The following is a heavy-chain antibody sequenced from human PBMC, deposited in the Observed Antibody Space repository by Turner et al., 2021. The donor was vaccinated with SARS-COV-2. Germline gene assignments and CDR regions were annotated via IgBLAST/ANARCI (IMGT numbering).Heavy chain of an antibody. V-gene: IGHV3-30-3*01. J-gene: IGHJ4*02. CDR2: ISYDGSNK. D-gene: IGHD3-10*01. Sequence: QVQLVESGGGVLPPVRSLRLPCSASGFTFSSYAMHWVRQAPGKGLEWVAVISYDGSNKYYADSVKGRFTITRDNSKNTLYLQMNSLRAEDTAVYYCAREMAAHYGSGSYYSAPFDYWGQGTLVTVSS. CDR3: AREMAAHYGSGSYYSAPFDY. CDR1: GFTFSSYA.